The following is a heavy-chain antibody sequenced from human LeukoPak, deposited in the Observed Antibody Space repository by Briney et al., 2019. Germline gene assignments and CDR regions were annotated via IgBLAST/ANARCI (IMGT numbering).Heavy chain of an antibody. D-gene: IGHD3-3*01. V-gene: IGHV1-69*13. CDR2: IVPIFGTA. CDR3: ARGDYDFWSGSMDY. CDR1: GGTFSSYA. J-gene: IGHJ4*02. Sequence: SVKVSCKASGGTFSSYAISWVRQAPGQGLEWMGGIVPIFGTANYAQKFQGRVTITADESTSTAYMELSSLRSEDTAVYYCARGDYDFWSGSMDYWGQGTLVTVSS.